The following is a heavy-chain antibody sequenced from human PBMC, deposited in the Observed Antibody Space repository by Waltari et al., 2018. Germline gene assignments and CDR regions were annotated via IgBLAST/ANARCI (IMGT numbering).Heavy chain of an antibody. CDR2: IYYSGST. D-gene: IGHD6-13*01. CDR3: ARRPDSSSWERYFDY. CDR1: GGSISSSSYY. J-gene: IGHJ4*02. Sequence: QLQLQESGPGLVKPSETLSLTCTVSGGSISSSSYYWGWIRQPPGKGLEWIGSIYYSGSTYYNPSLKSRVTISVDTSKNQFSLKLSSVTAADTAVYYCARRPDSSSWERYFDYWGQGTLVTVSS. V-gene: IGHV4-39*01.